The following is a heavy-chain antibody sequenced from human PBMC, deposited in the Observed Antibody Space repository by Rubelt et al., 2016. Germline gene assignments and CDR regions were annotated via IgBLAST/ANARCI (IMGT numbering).Heavy chain of an antibody. CDR1: GFTFTTYW. CDR2: INQGGSEK. D-gene: IGHD7-27*01. V-gene: IGHV3-7*03. J-gene: IGHJ3*02. CDR3: ARDNWGIPEIYDGFEM. Sequence: EVQLVESGGGLVQPGGSLRLSCAASGFTFTTYWMTWVRQALGNGLEWVADINQGGSEKRYVDSVKGRFTISRDNAKNSLYLQMNSLRAEDTAVYYCARDNWGIPEIYDGFEMWGQGAVVTVSS.